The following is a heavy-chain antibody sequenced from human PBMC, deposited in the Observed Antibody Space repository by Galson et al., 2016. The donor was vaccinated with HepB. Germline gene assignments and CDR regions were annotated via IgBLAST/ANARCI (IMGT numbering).Heavy chain of an antibody. V-gene: IGHV1-46*01. D-gene: IGHD6-13*01. CDR1: GYPFSSYY. CDR3: ARDREQQPAN. Sequence: SVKVSCKASGYPFSSYYMHWVRQAPGQGLEWMGIINPSGGATRYAHQFQDRVTMTRDTSTSTVYLELSALRSEDSAVYFCARDREQQPANWGQGTLGTVSS. J-gene: IGHJ4*02. CDR2: INPSGGAT.